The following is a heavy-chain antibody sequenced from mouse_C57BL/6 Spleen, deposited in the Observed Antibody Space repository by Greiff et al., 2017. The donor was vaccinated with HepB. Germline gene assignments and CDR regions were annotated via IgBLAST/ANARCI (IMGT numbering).Heavy chain of an antibody. Sequence: VQLQESGPELVKPGASVKISCKASGYAFSSSWMNWVKQRPGKGLEWIGRIYPGDGDTNYNGKFKGKATLTADNSSSTAYMQLSSLTSEDSAVYFCARSGIWYFDVWGPGTPVTVSS. J-gene: IGHJ1*01. D-gene: IGHD3-1*01. CDR1: GYAFSSSW. V-gene: IGHV1-82*01. CDR3: ARSGIWYFDV. CDR2: IYPGDGDT.